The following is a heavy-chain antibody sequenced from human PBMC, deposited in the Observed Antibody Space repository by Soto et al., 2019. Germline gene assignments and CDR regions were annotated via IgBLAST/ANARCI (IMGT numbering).Heavy chain of an antibody. J-gene: IGHJ3*02. CDR1: SDTFRGYA. CDR2: IGADGEST. Sequence: QLVESGGGVVQPGGSLRLSCAASSDTFRGYAMSWVRQAPGKGLEWVSGIGADGESTLYGDSVKGRCSISRDNSKNSVYLQMNSLRAEDTAVYYCARDRTTGTTYAWDAFDTWGQGTMVTVSS. D-gene: IGHD1-1*01. CDR3: ARDRTTGTTYAWDAFDT. V-gene: IGHV3-23*04.